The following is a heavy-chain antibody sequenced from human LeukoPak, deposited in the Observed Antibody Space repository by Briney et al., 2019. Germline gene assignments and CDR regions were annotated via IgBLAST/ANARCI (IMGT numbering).Heavy chain of an antibody. J-gene: IGHJ5*02. V-gene: IGHV4-59*08. CDR1: GGSISSYY. D-gene: IGHD2-15*01. CDR2: IYYSGST. Sequence: SETLSLTCTVSGGSISSYYWSWIRQPPGKGLEWIGYIYYSGSTNYNPSLKSRVTISVDTSKNQFSLKLSSVTAADTAVYYCATITPDCSGGSCYATPYNWFDPWGQGTLVTVSS. CDR3: ATITPDCSGGSCYATPYNWFDP.